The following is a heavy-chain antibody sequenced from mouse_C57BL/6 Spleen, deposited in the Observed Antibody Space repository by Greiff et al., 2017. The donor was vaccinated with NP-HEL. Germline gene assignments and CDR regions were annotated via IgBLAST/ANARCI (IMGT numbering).Heavy chain of an antibody. CDR2: IYPGSGST. J-gene: IGHJ2*01. Sequence: QVQLKQSGAELVKPGASVKMSCKASGYTFTSYWITWVKQRPGQGLEWIGDIYPGSGSTNYNEKFKSKATLTVDTSSSTAYMQLSSLTSEDSAVYCGARLDGYHMLWFGYWGQGTTLTVSS. CDR3: ARLDGYHMLWFGY. V-gene: IGHV1-55*01. CDR1: GYTFTSYW. D-gene: IGHD2-3*01.